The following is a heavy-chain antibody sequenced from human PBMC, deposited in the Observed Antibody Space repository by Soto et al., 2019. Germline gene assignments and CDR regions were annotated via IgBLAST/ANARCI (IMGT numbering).Heavy chain of an antibody. V-gene: IGHV4-31*02. D-gene: IGHD7-27*01. CDR3: ARAPDPWVEAFDI. Sequence: GSTYYNASLESRVTISVDTSKNQFSLKLSSVTAADTAVYYCARAPDPWVEAFDIWGQGTMVTVSS. J-gene: IGHJ3*02. CDR2: GST.